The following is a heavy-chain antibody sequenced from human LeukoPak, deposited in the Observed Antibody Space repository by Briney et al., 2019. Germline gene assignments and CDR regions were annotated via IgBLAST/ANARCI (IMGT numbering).Heavy chain of an antibody. D-gene: IGHD6-19*01. CDR3: AREIIAVAGSYWYFDL. CDR2: INPSGGST. Sequence: ASVKVSCKASGYTFTGYYMHWVRQAPGQGLEWMGIINPSGGSTSYAQKFQGRVTMTRDTSTSAVYMELSRLRSEDTALYYCAREIIAVAGSYWYFDLWGRGTLVTVSS. J-gene: IGHJ2*01. CDR1: GYTFTGYY. V-gene: IGHV1-46*01.